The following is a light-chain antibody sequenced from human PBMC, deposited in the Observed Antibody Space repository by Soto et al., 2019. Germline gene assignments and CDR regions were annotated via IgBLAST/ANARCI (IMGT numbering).Light chain of an antibody. CDR1: QSIRSW. CDR3: QQYECYPYT. V-gene: IGKV1-5*03. J-gene: IGKJ2*01. Sequence: DIQMTQSPSTLSASVGDRVTLTCRASQSIRSWLAWYQQKPGKAPKLLIYRASSLQSGLPSRFNGSGSGTEFTLTITSLQPDDFAIYYCQQYECYPYTFGQGTRLEIK. CDR2: RAS.